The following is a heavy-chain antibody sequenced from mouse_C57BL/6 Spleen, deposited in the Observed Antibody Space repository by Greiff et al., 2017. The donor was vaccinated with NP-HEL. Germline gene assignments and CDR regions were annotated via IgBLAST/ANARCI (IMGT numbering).Heavy chain of an antibody. V-gene: IGHV1-43*01. CDR2: INPSTGGT. J-gene: IGHJ4*01. CDR3: ARLPAMDY. CDR1: GYSFTGYY. Sequence: VQLQQSGPELVKPGASVKISCKASGYSFTGYYMHWVKQSSEKSLEWIGEINPSTGGTSYNQKFKGKATLTVDKSSSTAYMQLKSLTSEDSAVYYCARLPAMDYWGQGTSVTVSS.